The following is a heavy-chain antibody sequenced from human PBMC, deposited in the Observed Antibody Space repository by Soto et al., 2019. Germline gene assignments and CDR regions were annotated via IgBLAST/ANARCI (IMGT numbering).Heavy chain of an antibody. D-gene: IGHD6-19*01. CDR2: IYWDYDK. J-gene: IGHJ4*02. CDR1: GSSLSSPAVG. CDR3: ADGSGWLSDY. V-gene: IGHV2-5*02. Sequence: QITLKEAGPTLVQPTQPLTPTCTFSGSSLSSPAVGVHSIRRPPGKPVEWLPLIYWDYDKQYSPSLTSRLTIAQDTSNNQVVLTMTTVGAVETARYYCADGSGWLSDYWGQGTLVTVSS.